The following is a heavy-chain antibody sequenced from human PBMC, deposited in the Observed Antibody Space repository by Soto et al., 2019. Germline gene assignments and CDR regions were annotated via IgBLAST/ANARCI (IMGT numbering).Heavy chain of an antibody. Sequence: QVQLQESGPGLVRPSGTLSLTCAVSGGSISDNNWWSWVRQPPGKGLEWIGEIYRSWTANYNPSLNSRVTISMDKSKNQISLHLYSVTAADSAVYYCARHIGVPGTRGFDYWGQGTLVTVSS. V-gene: IGHV4-4*02. J-gene: IGHJ4*02. D-gene: IGHD2-21*01. CDR2: IYRSWTA. CDR3: ARHIGVPGTRGFDY. CDR1: GGSISDNNW.